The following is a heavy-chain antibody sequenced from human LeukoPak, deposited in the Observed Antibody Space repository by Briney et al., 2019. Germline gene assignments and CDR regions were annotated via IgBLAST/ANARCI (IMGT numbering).Heavy chain of an antibody. CDR1: GSTLSNYV. CDR2: IREDVTEK. CDR3: ARGGSESDY. J-gene: IGHJ4*02. V-gene: IGHV3-7*01. Sequence: PGGALTLSCPVSGSTLSNYVMNGVRQAGCKGLEWVANIREDVTEKNYVDVVKGRFTISRDNAKNSLYLEMNSLRAEDTAVYYCARGGSESDYWGQGTLVTVSS.